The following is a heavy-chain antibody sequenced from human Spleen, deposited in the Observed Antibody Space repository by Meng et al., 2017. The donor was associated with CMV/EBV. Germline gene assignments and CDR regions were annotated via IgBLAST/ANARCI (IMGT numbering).Heavy chain of an antibody. D-gene: IGHD1-1*01. J-gene: IGHJ4*02. CDR3: ARHQRTGTPFDY. Sequence: TVSGGSISSSSCCWGWIRQPPGKGLEWIGSIYYSGSTYYNPSLKSRVTISVDTSKNQFSLKLSSVTAADTAVYYCARHQRTGTPFDYWGQGTLVTVSS. CDR1: GGSISSSSCC. V-gene: IGHV4-39*01. CDR2: IYYSGST.